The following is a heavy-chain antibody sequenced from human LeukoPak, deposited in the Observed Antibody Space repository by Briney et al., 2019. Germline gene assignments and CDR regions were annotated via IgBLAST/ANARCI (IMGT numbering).Heavy chain of an antibody. Sequence: GGSLRLSCAASGFTFSSDAMSCVRQAPGKGLEWVSAISGSGGSTYYEDSVKGRFTISRDNSKNKLYLQMNSLSAEDTAVYYCAKWGSRSSAYYYYYMDVWGKGTTVTVS. V-gene: IGHV3-23*01. D-gene: IGHD6-6*01. CDR2: ISGSGGST. CDR1: GFTFSSDA. J-gene: IGHJ6*03. CDR3: AKWGSRSSAYYYYYMDV.